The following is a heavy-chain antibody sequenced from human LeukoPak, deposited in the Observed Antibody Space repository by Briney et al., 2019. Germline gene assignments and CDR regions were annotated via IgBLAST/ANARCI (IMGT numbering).Heavy chain of an antibody. CDR1: GGSFSGCY. CDR3: ARGGSCSSTSCYRHYYYGMDV. J-gene: IGHJ6*02. CDR2: INHSGST. Sequence: SETLSLTCAVYGGSFSGCYWSWIRQPPGKGLEWIGEINHSGSTNYNPSFKSRVTISVDTSKNQFSLKLSSVTAADTAVYYCARGGSCSSTSCYRHYYYGMDVWGQGTTVTVSS. V-gene: IGHV4-34*01. D-gene: IGHD2-2*01.